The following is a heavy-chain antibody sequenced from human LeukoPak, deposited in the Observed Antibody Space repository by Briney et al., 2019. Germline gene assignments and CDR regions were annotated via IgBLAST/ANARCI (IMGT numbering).Heavy chain of an antibody. V-gene: IGHV1-58*01. J-gene: IGHJ6*02. CDR3: AGHTAMADYYYGMDV. Sequence: SVKVSCKASGFTFTSSAVQWVRQARGQGLEWIGWIVVGSGNTNYAQKFQERVTINRDMSTSTAYMELSSLRSEDTAVYYCAGHTAMADYYYGMDVWGQGTTVTVSS. CDR2: IVVGSGNT. D-gene: IGHD5-18*01. CDR1: GFTFTSSA.